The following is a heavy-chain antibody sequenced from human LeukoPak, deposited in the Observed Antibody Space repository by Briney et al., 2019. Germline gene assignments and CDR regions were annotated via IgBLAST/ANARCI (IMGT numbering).Heavy chain of an antibody. CDR2: MNPNSGNT. D-gene: IGHD2-21*01. J-gene: IGHJ6*02. CDR1: GYTFTSYD. CDR3: ARASIVGSWTPYYYYGMDV. Sequence: ASVNVSCKASGYTFTSYDINWVRQATGQGLEWMGWMNPNSGNTGYAQKFQGRVTMTRNTSISTAYMELSSLRSEDTAVYYCARASIVGSWTPYYYYGMDVWGQGTTVTVSS. V-gene: IGHV1-8*01.